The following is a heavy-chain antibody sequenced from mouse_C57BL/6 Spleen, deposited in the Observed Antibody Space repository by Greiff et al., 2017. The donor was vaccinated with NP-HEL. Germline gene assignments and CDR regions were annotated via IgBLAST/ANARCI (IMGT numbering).Heavy chain of an antibody. D-gene: IGHD1-1*01. CDR1: GYTFTSYW. Sequence: VQLQESGAELVKPGASVKLSCKASGYTFTSYWMHWVKQRPGQGLEWIGMIHPNSGSTNYNEKFKSKATLTVDKSSSTAYMQLSSLTSEDSAVYYCARYYGSSPVAYWGQGTLVTVSA. J-gene: IGHJ3*01. CDR3: ARYYGSSPVAY. CDR2: IHPNSGST. V-gene: IGHV1-64*01.